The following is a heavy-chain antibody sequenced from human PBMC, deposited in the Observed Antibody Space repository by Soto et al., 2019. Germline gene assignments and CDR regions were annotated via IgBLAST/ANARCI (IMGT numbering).Heavy chain of an antibody. CDR2: INNYNGHT. CDR1: GYSFSKFG. CDR3: ARAEGMAPYYSYAMDV. J-gene: IGHJ6*02. V-gene: IGHV1-18*04. Sequence: VVLVQSGAEVKSLGATVKVSCQASGYSFSKFGIGWVRQAPGRGFEWVGWINNYNGHTNFAPKFKGRVSLTRDSSAPTAYMELSSLTPDDSAIYFCARAEGMAPYYSYAMDVCGQGTAVTVSS.